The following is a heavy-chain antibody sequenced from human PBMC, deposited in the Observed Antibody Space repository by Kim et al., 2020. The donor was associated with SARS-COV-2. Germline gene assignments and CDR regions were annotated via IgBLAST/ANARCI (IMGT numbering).Heavy chain of an antibody. D-gene: IGHD1-20*01. J-gene: IGHJ4*02. V-gene: IGHV5-10-1*01. CDR2: IDPSASSI. CDR3: ARQGQSNWNFDY. CDR1: GYSFTSYW. Sequence: GESLKISCKGSGYSFTSYWISWVRQTPGKGLEWMGRIDPSASSINYSPSFQGHVSISADKSTSTAYLQWSSLKASDTAMYYCARQGQSNWNFDYWGQGTLVTVSS.